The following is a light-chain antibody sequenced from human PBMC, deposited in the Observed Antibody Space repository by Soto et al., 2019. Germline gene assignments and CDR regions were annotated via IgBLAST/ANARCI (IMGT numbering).Light chain of an antibody. J-gene: IGKJ1*01. CDR3: QQYGSSPRT. CDR1: QRVSSD. V-gene: IGKV3-15*01. CDR2: GAS. Sequence: EIVMTQSPSTLSVSPGERATLSCRASQRVSSDLAWYQQKPGQAPSLLIYGASTRATGIPARFSASGSGTDFTLTISRLEPEDFAVYYCQQYGSSPRTFGQGTKVDNK.